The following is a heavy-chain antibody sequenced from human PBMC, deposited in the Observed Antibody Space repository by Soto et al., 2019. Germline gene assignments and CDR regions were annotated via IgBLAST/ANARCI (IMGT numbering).Heavy chain of an antibody. J-gene: IGHJ4*02. D-gene: IGHD1-1*01. V-gene: IGHV3-21*01. Sequence: ELVESGGGLVKPGGSLGLSCVASGFTFSTYTMNWVRQAPGKGLEWVSSISSTGSFIHSADSVRGRFTISRDNAKKSMYLQLKSLRTEDKDLYYCASGEATGTPFIDSWGQGTLVTVSS. CDR1: GFTFSTYT. CDR2: ISSTGSFI. CDR3: ASGEATGTPFIDS.